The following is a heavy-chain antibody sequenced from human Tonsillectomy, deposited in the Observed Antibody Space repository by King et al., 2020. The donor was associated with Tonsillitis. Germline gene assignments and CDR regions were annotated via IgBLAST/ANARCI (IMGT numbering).Heavy chain of an antibody. V-gene: IGHV3-74*01. Sequence: VQLVESGGGLVQPGGYLRLSCAVPGFTFRTSWMHWVRQGPGKGLMWVSPIDPYGTGISYADSVKGRFTISRDNAKNSLYLHMTSLRAEDTAVYYCAIDLTGARDYWGQGSLVTVSS. J-gene: IGHJ4*02. CDR2: IDPYGTGI. D-gene: IGHD7-27*01. CDR3: AIDLTGARDY. CDR1: GFTFRTSW.